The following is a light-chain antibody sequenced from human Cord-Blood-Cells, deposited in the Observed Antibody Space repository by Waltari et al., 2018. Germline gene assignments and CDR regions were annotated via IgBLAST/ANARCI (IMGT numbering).Light chain of an antibody. Sequence: EIVMTQSPATLSVSPGERATLSCRASQSVSSNLAWYQQKPGQAPRLLIYGASTRATGIPARFSGSGSGTEFTLTISSLQSEDFAVCYCQQYNNWPPHTFGQGTKLEIK. V-gene: IGKV3-15*01. CDR3: QQYNNWPPHT. CDR1: QSVSSN. CDR2: GAS. J-gene: IGKJ2*01.